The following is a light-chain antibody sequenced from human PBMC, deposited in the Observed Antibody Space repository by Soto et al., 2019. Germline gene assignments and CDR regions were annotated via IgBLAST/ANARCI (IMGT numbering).Light chain of an antibody. Sequence: QSALTQPASVSGSPGQSITISCTGTSSDVGSYNLVSWYQHHPGKAPTLMIYEVSKRPSGVSNRFSGSKSGNTASLTISGRQAEDEADYYCCSYAGSSTLVFGGGTKLTVL. CDR2: EVS. CDR3: CSYAGSSTLV. CDR1: SSDVGSYNL. V-gene: IGLV2-23*02. J-gene: IGLJ2*01.